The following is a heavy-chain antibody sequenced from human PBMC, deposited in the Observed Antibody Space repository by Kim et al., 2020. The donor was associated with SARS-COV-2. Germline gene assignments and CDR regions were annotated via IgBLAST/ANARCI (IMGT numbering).Heavy chain of an antibody. CDR3: ARDTITMVRGERNWFDP. D-gene: IGHD3-10*01. Sequence: SETLSLTCTVSGYSISSGYYWGWIRQPPGKGLEWIGSIYHSGSTYYNPSLKSRVTISVDTSKNQFSLKLSSVTAADTAVYYCARDTITMVRGERNWFDPWGQGTLVTVSS. CDR2: IYHSGST. CDR1: GYSISSGYY. V-gene: IGHV4-38-2*02. J-gene: IGHJ5*02.